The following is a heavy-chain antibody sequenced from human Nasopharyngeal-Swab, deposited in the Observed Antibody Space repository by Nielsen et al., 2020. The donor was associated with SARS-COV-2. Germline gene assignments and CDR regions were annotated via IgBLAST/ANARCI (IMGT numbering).Heavy chain of an antibody. J-gene: IGHJ6*02. Sequence: ASVKVSCKASGYTFTSYGISWVRQAPGQGLEWMGWISAYNGNTNYAQKLQGRVTMTTDTSTSTAYMELRSLRSDDTAVYYCATENGGVGGSSTSLLPYYYYYGMDVWGQGTTVTVSS. CDR2: ISAYNGNT. CDR3: ATENGGVGGSSTSLLPYYYYYGMDV. V-gene: IGHV1-18*01. CDR1: GYTFTSYG. D-gene: IGHD2-2*01.